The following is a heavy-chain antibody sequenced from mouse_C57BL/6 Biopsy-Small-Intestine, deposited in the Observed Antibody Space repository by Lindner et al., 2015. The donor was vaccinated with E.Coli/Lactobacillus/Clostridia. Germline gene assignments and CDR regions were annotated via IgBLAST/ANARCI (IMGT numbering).Heavy chain of an antibody. V-gene: IGHV1-39*01. CDR1: GYAFSSSW. J-gene: IGHJ1*03. CDR2: INPNYGTT. CDR3: ARSIYYDYDGYFDV. Sequence: QLQESGPELVKPGASVKISCKASGYAFSSSWMNWVKQRPGKGLEWIGVINPNYGTTSYNQKFKGKATLTVDQSSSTAYMQLNSLTSEDSAVYYCARSIYYDYDGYFDVWGTGTTVTVSS. D-gene: IGHD2-4*01.